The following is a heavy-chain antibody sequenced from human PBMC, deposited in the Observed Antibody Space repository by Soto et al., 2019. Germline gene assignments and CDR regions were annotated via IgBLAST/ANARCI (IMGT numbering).Heavy chain of an antibody. J-gene: IGHJ4*02. D-gene: IGHD3-22*01. CDR3: AKSAGYYYDSSGYYFDY. CDR1: GFTFSSYG. Sequence: HPGGSLRLSCAASGFTFSSYGMHWVRQAPGKGLEWVAVISYDGSNKYYADSVKGRFTISRDNSKNTLYLQMNSLRAEDTAVYYCAKSAGYYYDSSGYYFDYWGQGTLVTVSS. CDR2: ISYDGSNK. V-gene: IGHV3-30*18.